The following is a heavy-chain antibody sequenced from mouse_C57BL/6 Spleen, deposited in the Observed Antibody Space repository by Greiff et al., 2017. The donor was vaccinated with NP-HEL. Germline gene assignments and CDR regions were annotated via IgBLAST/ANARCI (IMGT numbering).Heavy chain of an antibody. V-gene: IGHV5-6*01. D-gene: IGHD1-1*01. CDR2: ISSGGSYT. J-gene: IGHJ2*01. CDR3: ARHDTTRDFDY. CDR1: GFTFSSYG. Sequence: EVQVVESGGDLVKPGGSLKLSCAASGFTFSSYGMSWVRQTPDKRLEWVATISSGGSYTYYPDSVKGRFTISRDNAKNTLYLQMSSLKSEDTAMYYCARHDTTRDFDYWGQGTTLTVSS.